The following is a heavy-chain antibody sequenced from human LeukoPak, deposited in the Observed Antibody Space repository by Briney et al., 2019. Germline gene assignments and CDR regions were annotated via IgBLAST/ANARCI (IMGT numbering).Heavy chain of an antibody. CDR1: GYTFTTYG. CDR2: ISTYNGNT. D-gene: IGHD2-15*01. Sequence: ASVKVSCKASGYTFTTYGISWVRQAPGQGLEWMGWISTYNGNTNYAQKLQGRVTMTTDTSTSTAYMELSSLRSEDTAVYYCARETYCSGGSCYSFDYWGQGTLVTVSS. J-gene: IGHJ4*02. CDR3: ARETYCSGGSCYSFDY. V-gene: IGHV1-18*01.